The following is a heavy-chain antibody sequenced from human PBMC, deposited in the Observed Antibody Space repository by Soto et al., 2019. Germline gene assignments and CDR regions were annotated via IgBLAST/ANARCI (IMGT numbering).Heavy chain of an antibody. CDR3: ARASRRAAAVSFFDY. CDR1: GGTFSSYA. CDR2: IIPIFGTA. Sequence: QVQLVQSGAEVKKPGSSVKVSCKASGGTFSSYAISWVRQAPGQGPEWMGGIIPIFGTANYAQKFQGRDTITADESRSTAYMELSSLRSEDTAVYYCARASRRAAAVSFFDYWGQGTLVTVSS. J-gene: IGHJ4*02. D-gene: IGHD6-13*01. V-gene: IGHV1-69*12.